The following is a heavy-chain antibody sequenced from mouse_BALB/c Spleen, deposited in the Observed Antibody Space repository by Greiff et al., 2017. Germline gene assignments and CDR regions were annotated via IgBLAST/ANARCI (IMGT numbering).Heavy chain of an antibody. CDR3: ARDGGYGGDY. CDR2: ISDGGSYT. J-gene: IGHJ2*01. D-gene: IGHD3-1*01. CDR1: GFTFSDYY. V-gene: IGHV5-4*02. Sequence: EVKLVESGGGLVKPGGSLKLSCAASGFTFSDYYMYWVRQTPEKRLEWVATISDGGSYTYYPDSVKGRFTISRDNAKNNLYLQMSSLKSEDTAMYYCARDGGYGGDYWGQGTTLTVSS.